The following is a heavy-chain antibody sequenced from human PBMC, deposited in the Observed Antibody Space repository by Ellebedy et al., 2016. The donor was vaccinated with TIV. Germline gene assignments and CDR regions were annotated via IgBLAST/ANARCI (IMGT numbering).Heavy chain of an antibody. CDR1: GYSFTSYW. D-gene: IGHD3-3*01. CDR3: ASVYYDFWSGYYGGGY. J-gene: IGHJ4*02. V-gene: IGHV5-51*01. Sequence: GESLKISXKGSGYSFTSYWIGWVRQMPGKGLEWMGIIYPGDSDTRYSPSFQGQVTISADKSISTAYLQWSSLKASDTAMYHCASVYYDFWSGYYGGGYWGQGTLVTVSS. CDR2: IYPGDSDT.